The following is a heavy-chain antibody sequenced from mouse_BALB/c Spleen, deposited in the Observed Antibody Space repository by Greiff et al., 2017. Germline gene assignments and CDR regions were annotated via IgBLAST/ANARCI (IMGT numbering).Heavy chain of an antibody. CDR3: ARGGHGGAPRLAY. CDR2: ISSGGSDT. D-gene: IGHD1-1*02. J-gene: IGHJ2*01. CDR1: GFTFSSYG. V-gene: IGHV5-6*03. Sequence: EVKVVESGGGLVKPGGSLKLSCAASGFTFSSYGMSWVRQTPDKRLEWVATISSGGSDTYYPDSVKGRFTISRDNAKNTLYLQMNTLKSEDTATYYCARGGHGGAPRLAYWGQGTPLTVSS.